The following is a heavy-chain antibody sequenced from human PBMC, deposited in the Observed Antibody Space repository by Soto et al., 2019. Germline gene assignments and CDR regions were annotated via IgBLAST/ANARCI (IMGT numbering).Heavy chain of an antibody. CDR1: GFAFSSYG. Sequence: QVQLVESGGGVVQPGRSLRLSCAASGFAFSSYGMHWVRQAPGKGLEWVAVIWYDGSNKYYADSVKGRFTISRDNXXXXXXXXXXXXXXXXXXXXXXXXXXXXXAXDIWGQGTMVTVSS. V-gene: IGHV3-33*01. J-gene: IGHJ3*02. CDR2: IWYDGSNK. CDR3: XXXXXXXAXDI.